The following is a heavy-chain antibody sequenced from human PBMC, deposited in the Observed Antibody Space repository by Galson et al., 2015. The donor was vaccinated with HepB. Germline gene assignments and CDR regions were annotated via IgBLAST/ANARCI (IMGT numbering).Heavy chain of an antibody. CDR1: GYTFTSYY. D-gene: IGHD3-22*01. Sequence: SVKVSCKASGYTFTSYYMHWVRQAPGQGLEWMGIINPSGGSTSYAQKFQGRVTMTRDTSTSTVYMELSSLRPEDTAVYYCARGVYYYDSSGYGYYFDYWGQGTLVTVSS. CDR2: INPSGGST. J-gene: IGHJ4*02. V-gene: IGHV1-46*01. CDR3: ARGVYYYDSSGYGYYFDY.